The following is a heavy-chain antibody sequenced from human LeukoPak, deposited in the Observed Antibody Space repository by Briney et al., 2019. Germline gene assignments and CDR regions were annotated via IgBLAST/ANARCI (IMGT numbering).Heavy chain of an antibody. CDR1: GYTFPDYY. J-gene: IGHJ3*02. CDR3: ARVGAGTRAFDI. V-gene: IGHV1-2*02. D-gene: IGHD6-13*01. CDR2: INPNSGGT. Sequence: ASVKVSCKPSGYTFPDYYMHWVRPAPGQGLEWMGWINPNSGGTNYAQKFQGRVTMTRDTSISTAYMELSRLRSDDTAVYYCARVGAGTRAFDIWGQGTMVTVSS.